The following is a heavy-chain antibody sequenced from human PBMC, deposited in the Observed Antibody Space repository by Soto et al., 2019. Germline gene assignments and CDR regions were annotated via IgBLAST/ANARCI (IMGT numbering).Heavy chain of an antibody. CDR3: ARVGAGYSSGWNNWFDP. D-gene: IGHD6-19*01. V-gene: IGHV4-39*01. CDR2: IYYSGST. Sequence: PSETLSLTYNISGCSIRTSTYYMGWLRQPPGKGLEWIGSIYYSGSTYYNPSLMSRVTISVDTSKNQFSLKLSSVTAADTAVYYCARVGAGYSSGWNNWFDPWGQG. J-gene: IGHJ5*02. CDR1: GCSIRTSTYY.